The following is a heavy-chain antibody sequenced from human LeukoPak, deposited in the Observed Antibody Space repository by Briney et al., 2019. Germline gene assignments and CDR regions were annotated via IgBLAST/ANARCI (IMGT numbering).Heavy chain of an antibody. CDR3: ATTYYDFWSGYLPFDY. Sequence: PGGSLRLSCAASGFTFSSYWMSWVRQAPGKGLEWVANIKQDGSEKYYVDSVKGRFTISRDNAKNSLYLQMNSLRAEDTAVYYCATTYYDFWSGYLPFDYWGQGTLVTVSS. V-gene: IGHV3-7*01. CDR1: GFTFSSYW. CDR2: IKQDGSEK. J-gene: IGHJ4*02. D-gene: IGHD3-3*01.